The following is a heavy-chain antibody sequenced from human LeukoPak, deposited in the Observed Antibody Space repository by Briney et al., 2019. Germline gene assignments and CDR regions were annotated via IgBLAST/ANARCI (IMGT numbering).Heavy chain of an antibody. CDR3: ARGGYRPDY. V-gene: IGHV3-7*05. CDR1: GFTFSSYA. Sequence: PGGSLRLSCAASGFTFSSYAMHWVRQAPGKGLEWVAKITEDGSEKYYVDSVKGRFTISRDNAKSSLHLQMDSLRAEDTAVYYCARGGYRPDYWGQGTLVTVSS. CDR2: ITEDGSEK. J-gene: IGHJ4*02. D-gene: IGHD5-12*01.